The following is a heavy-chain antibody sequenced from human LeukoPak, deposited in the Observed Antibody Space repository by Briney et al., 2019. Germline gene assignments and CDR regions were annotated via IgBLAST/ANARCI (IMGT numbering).Heavy chain of an antibody. D-gene: IGHD6-6*01. Sequence: ASVKVSCKASGYTFTSYGISWVRQAPGQGLEWIGWISAYNGNTNYAQKLQGRVTMTTDTSTSTAYMELRSLRSDDTAVYYCARDRSSSGRGNAFDIWGQGTMVTVSS. J-gene: IGHJ3*02. CDR1: GYTFTSYG. CDR2: ISAYNGNT. V-gene: IGHV1-18*01. CDR3: ARDRSSSGRGNAFDI.